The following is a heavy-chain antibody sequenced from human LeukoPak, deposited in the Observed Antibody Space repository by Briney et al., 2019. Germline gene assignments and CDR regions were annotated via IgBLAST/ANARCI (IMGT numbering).Heavy chain of an antibody. J-gene: IGHJ3*02. CDR1: GGSISSGDYY. CDR2: IYYSGST. D-gene: IGHD1-1*01. Sequence: SETLSLTXTVSGGSISSGDYYWSWIRQPPGKGLEWIGYIYYSGSTYYNPSLKSRVTISVDTSKNQFSLKLSSVTAADTAVYYCARGTDWNVVHAFDIWGQRTMVTVSS. CDR3: ARGTDWNVVHAFDI. V-gene: IGHV4-30-4*08.